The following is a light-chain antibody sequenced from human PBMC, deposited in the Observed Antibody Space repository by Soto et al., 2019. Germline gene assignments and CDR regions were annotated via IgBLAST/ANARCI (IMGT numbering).Light chain of an antibody. J-gene: IGKJ5*01. CDR1: ESVRSK. CDR2: GSS. Sequence: EIVMTQSPATLSVSPGEGATLSCRASESVRSKVAWYQQKPGQAPRLLIYGSSTRATGIPDRFRGSGSGTEYTLTISSLQSEDFAVYYCQQYNSWPPITFGQGTRLEI. V-gene: IGKV3-15*01. CDR3: QQYNSWPPIT.